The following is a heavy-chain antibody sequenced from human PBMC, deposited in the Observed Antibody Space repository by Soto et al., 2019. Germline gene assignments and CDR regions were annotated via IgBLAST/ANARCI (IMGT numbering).Heavy chain of an antibody. J-gene: IGHJ4*02. V-gene: IGHV4-38-2*02. CDR2: IYHSGST. Sequence: SQTLSLTCTVSGYSISSGYYWGWIRQPPGKGLEWIGSIYHSGSTYYNPSLKSRVTISVDTSKNQFSLKLRSVTAADTAVYYCARVWYYGSGSYHTYYFDYWGQGTLVTVSS. CDR1: GYSISSGYY. CDR3: ARVWYYGSGSYHTYYFDY. D-gene: IGHD3-10*01.